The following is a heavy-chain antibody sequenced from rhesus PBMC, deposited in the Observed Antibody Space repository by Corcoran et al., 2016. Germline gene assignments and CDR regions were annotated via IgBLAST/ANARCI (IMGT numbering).Heavy chain of an antibody. CDR2: IKGNSGIT. D-gene: IGHD3-3*01. CDR3: ARSRGEYLDWLADV. Sequence: QVQLQEPGPGLVKPSEPLSLTCAVPGGSFSSYCWSWIRKPPGKGLVWIGEIKGNSGITHYNPSLKSRVTISKDASKNQFSLRLSAVTAADTAVYYGARSRGEYLDWLADVWGRGVLVTVSS. V-gene: IGHV4-80*01. J-gene: IGHJ5-2*02. CDR1: GGSFSSYC.